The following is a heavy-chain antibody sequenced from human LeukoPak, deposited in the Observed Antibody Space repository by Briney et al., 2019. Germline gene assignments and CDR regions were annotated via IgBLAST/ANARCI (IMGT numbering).Heavy chain of an antibody. J-gene: IGHJ4*02. CDR2: ISYDGGIK. V-gene: IGHV3-30*18. D-gene: IGHD2-2*01. Sequence: GGSLRLSCAASGFTFNNYGMHWVRQAPGKGLEWVAVISYDGGIKHYPDSVKGRFTISRDISTDTLWLQMDSLRTEDTAVYYCAKGPLRGTAAAIDYWGQGTLVTVSS. CDR3: AKGPLRGTAAAIDY. CDR1: GFTFNNYG.